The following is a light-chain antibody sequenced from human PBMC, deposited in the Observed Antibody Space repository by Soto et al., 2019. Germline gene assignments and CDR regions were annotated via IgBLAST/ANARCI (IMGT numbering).Light chain of an antibody. CDR3: HQYNTRSPKA. V-gene: IGKV3-15*01. Sequence: DIVMTQSPATLSVSPGERATLSCRASQNISTNVAWYQQKPGQAPRLLLLSASSRLSDIPARFSGSGSGTEFTPTIIGRQSEDVLGDYCHQYNTRSPKAFGQGTKV. J-gene: IGKJ1*01. CDR2: SAS. CDR1: QNISTN.